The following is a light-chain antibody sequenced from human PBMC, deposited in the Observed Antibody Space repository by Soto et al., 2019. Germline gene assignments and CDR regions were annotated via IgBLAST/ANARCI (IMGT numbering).Light chain of an antibody. CDR3: ADATCLPLR. V-gene: IGKV1-12*01. J-gene: IGKJ4*01. CDR1: QYISSV. CDR2: AAS. Sequence: TYLSASGKVRVTITCLLSQYISSVLACYQQKPGKAPKLLIYAASSLQSGVPSRLSGSGCGTDLPLCISSLQPEDCALDSSADATCLPLRFGGGA.